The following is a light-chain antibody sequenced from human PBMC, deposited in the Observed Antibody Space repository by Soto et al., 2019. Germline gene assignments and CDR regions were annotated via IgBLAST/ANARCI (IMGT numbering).Light chain of an antibody. CDR2: GAY. CDR3: KQYGSSPLT. J-gene: IGKJ4*01. V-gene: IGKV3-20*01. Sequence: EIVMTQSPGTLSLSPGERATLSCRASQSVSSSYLAWYQQKPGQAHRLLIYGAYSRATGIQDRFSGSGSGTDFTLTIRRLEPEDFAVYCCKQYGSSPLTFGGGTKVDIK. CDR1: QSVSSSY.